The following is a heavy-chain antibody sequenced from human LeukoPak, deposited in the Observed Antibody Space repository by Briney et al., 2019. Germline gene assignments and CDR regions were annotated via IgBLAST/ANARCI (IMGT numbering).Heavy chain of an antibody. Sequence: GGCLRLSRAASGHTFSIYAVRGATHPPGKGRECVSAIRGSGGSTYYTDSVKHLLTICRDNSKNTLYLQMNRLRAEDTAVYYCARLTVTANYYYYFHGMDVWGQGTTVTVSS. CDR1: GHTFSIYA. CDR3: ARLTVTANYYYYFHGMDV. D-gene: IGHD4-11*01. CDR2: IRGSGGST. J-gene: IGHJ6*02. V-gene: IGHV3-23*01.